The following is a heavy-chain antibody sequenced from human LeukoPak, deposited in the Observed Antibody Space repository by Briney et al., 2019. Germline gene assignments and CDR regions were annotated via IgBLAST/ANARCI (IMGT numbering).Heavy chain of an antibody. Sequence: PGGSLRLSCAGSGFNFSSYEMSWVRQAPGKGLEWVSYISTSGGTTYYADSVKGRFTISRDIAENSLYLQMNSLRGEDTAVYYCARVRGYYYMDVWGKGTTVTVSS. CDR1: GFNFSSYE. J-gene: IGHJ6*03. D-gene: IGHD3-10*01. CDR3: ARVRGYYYMDV. V-gene: IGHV3-48*03. CDR2: ISTSGGTT.